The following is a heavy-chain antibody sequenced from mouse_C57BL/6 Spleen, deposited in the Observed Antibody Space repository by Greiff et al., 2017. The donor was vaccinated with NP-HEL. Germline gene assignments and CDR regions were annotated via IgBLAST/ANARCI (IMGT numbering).Heavy chain of an antibody. D-gene: IGHD4-1*01. CDR3: ARSGTGNYYFDY. Sequence: VQLKQPGAELVRPGSSVKLSCKASGYTFTSYWMHWVKQRPIQGLEWIGNIDPSDSETHYNQKFKDKATLTVDKSSSPAYMQLSSLTSEDSAVYYCARSGTGNYYFDYWGQGTTLTVSS. CDR1: GYTFTSYW. CDR2: IDPSDSET. V-gene: IGHV1-52*01. J-gene: IGHJ2*01.